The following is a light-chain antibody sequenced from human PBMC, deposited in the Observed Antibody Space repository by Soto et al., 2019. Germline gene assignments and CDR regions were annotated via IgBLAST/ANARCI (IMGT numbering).Light chain of an antibody. CDR1: QSVSSY. Sequence: EIVLTQSPATLSLSPGERAALSCRASQSVSSYLAWYQQKPGQAPRLLIYDASKRAKGIPARFSGSESGTDFTLTVSSLEPEDFAIYVCQQRSNWPSTFGGGTKVEI. CDR2: DAS. V-gene: IGKV3-11*01. J-gene: IGKJ4*01. CDR3: QQRSNWPST.